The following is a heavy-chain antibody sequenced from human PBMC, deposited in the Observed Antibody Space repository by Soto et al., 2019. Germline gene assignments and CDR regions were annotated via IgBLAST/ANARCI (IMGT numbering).Heavy chain of an antibody. Sequence: EVQLVESGGGLVKPGGSLRLSCAASGFTFSSYSMNWVRQAPGKGLEWVSSNSSSSSYIYYADSVKGRFTISRDNAKNSLYLQMNSLRAEDTAVYYCARDPYYYGSGSYYNRAFDYWGQGTLVTVSS. D-gene: IGHD3-10*01. J-gene: IGHJ4*02. V-gene: IGHV3-21*01. CDR3: ARDPYYYGSGSYYNRAFDY. CDR1: GFTFSSYS. CDR2: NSSSSSYI.